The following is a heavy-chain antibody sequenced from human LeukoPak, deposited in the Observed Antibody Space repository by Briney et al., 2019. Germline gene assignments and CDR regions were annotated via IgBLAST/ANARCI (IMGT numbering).Heavy chain of an antibody. CDR2: ISSSADST. CDR3: AKDGKRFLEWLSYQYYFDY. J-gene: IGHJ4*02. V-gene: IGHV3-23*01. Sequence: PGGSLRLSCAASGFTFSNYAMSWVRQAPGKGLEWVSAISSSADSTYYADSVKGRFTISRDNSKNTLYLQMNSLRAEDTAVYYCAKDGKRFLEWLSYQYYFDYWGQGTLVTVSS. CDR1: GFTFSNYA. D-gene: IGHD3-3*01.